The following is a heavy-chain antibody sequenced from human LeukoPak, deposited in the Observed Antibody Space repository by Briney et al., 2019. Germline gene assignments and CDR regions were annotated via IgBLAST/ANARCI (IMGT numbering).Heavy chain of an antibody. J-gene: IGHJ4*02. D-gene: IGHD6-13*01. CDR3: ARGGSSSWSPPFDY. Sequence: GASVKVSCKASGYTFSSYYIHWVRQAPGQGLEWMGWINPNSGGTNYAQKFQGRVTMTRDTSINTAYMELSRLRSDDTAVYYCARGGSSSWSPPFDYWGQGTLVIVSS. CDR1: GYTFSSYY. CDR2: INPNSGGT. V-gene: IGHV1-2*02.